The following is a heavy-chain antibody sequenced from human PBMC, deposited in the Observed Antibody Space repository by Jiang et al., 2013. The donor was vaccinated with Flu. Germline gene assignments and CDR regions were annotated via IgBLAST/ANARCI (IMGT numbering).Heavy chain of an antibody. CDR3: ARIRYDSSLDI. Sequence: KPTQTLTLTCTFSGFSLSTSGMRVSWIRQPPGKALEWLARIDWDDDKFYSTSLKTRLTISKDTSKNQVVLTMTNMDPVDTATYYCARIRYDSSLDIWGQGTMVTVSS. J-gene: IGHJ3*02. D-gene: IGHD3-22*01. CDR1: GFSLSTSGMR. V-gene: IGHV2-70*04. CDR2: IDWDDDK.